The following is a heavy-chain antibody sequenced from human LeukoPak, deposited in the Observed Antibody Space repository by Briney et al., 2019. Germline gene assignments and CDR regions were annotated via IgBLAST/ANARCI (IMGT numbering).Heavy chain of an antibody. Sequence: SVKVSCKASGGTFSSYAVSWVRQAPGQGLEWMGRIIPIFGTAKYAQKFQGRVTITTDESTSTAYMELSSLRSEDTAVYYCARAIMNYYDSSGRDAFDIWGQGTMVTVSS. V-gene: IGHV1-69*05. D-gene: IGHD3-22*01. J-gene: IGHJ3*02. CDR1: GGTFSSYA. CDR3: ARAIMNYYDSSGRDAFDI. CDR2: IIPIFGTA.